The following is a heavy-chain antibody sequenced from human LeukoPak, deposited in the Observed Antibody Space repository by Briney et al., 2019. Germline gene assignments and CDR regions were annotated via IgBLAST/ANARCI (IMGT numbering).Heavy chain of an antibody. CDR2: IYYSGST. Sequence: SETLSFSCTVSGGSISSSSYYWGWIRQPPGKGLEWIGSIYYSGSTYYNPSLKSRVTISVDTSKNQFSLKLSSVTAADTAVYYCARLGSTMVRGALFDYWGQGTLVTVSS. CDR1: GGSISSSSYY. V-gene: IGHV4-39*01. J-gene: IGHJ4*02. D-gene: IGHD3-10*01. CDR3: ARLGSTMVRGALFDY.